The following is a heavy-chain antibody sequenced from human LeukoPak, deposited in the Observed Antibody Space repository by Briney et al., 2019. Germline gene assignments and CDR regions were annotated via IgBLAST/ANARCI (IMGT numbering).Heavy chain of an antibody. J-gene: IGHJ4*02. V-gene: IGHV3-23*01. CDR3: AKPGLSGSYWSADY. CDR2: ISGSGGST. CDR1: GFTFSSYA. Sequence: PGGSLRLSCAASGFTFSSYAMSWVRQALGKGLEWVSAISGSGGSTYYADSVKGRFTISRDNSKNTLYLQMNSLRAEDTAVYYCAKPGLSGSYWSADYWGQGTLVTVSS. D-gene: IGHD1-26*01.